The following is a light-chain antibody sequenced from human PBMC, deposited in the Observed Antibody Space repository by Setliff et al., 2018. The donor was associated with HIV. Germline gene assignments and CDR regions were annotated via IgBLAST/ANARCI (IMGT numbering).Light chain of an antibody. Sequence: QSALTQPASVSGSPGQSITISCTGTSSDVGSYNLVSWYQQHPGKAPKLMIYDVSKRPSGVSNRVSGSKSGNTASLTISGLQAEDEADYYCCSYAGSGTYVFGTGTKVTGL. CDR1: SSDVGSYNL. CDR2: DVS. CDR3: CSYAGSGTYV. J-gene: IGLJ1*01. V-gene: IGLV2-23*02.